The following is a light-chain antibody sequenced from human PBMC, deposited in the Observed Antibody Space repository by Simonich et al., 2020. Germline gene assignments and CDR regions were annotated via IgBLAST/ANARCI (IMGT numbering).Light chain of an antibody. Sequence: QSVLTQPPSVSAAPGQKVTISCSGSSTNIGNNYVSWYQQLPGTAPKLLIYDNNQRPSGIPDRFPGSKSGTSATLGITGLQTGDEADYYCGTWDSSLSAGVFGGGTKLTVL. CDR3: GTWDSSLSAGV. CDR1: STNIGNNY. CDR2: DNN. J-gene: IGLJ3*02. V-gene: IGLV1-51*01.